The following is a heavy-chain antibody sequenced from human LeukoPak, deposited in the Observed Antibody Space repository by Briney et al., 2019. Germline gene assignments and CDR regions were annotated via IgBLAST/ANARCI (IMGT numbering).Heavy chain of an antibody. CDR3: ARDLIDKVYYNYGMDV. J-gene: IGHJ6*02. Sequence: GGSLRLSCAASGFTVSSNYMSWVRQAPGKGLEWVSVIYSGGSTYYADSVKGRFTISRDNSKNTLYLQMNSLRAEDTAVYYCARDLIDKVYYNYGMDVWGQGTTVTVSS. D-gene: IGHD2/OR15-2a*01. V-gene: IGHV3-66*01. CDR1: GFTVSSNY. CDR2: IYSGGST.